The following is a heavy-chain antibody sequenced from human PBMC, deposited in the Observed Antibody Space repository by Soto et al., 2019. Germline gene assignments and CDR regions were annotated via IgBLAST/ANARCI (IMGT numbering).Heavy chain of an antibody. CDR3: TRLPNNMDV. CDR2: IRRKTNNYAT. Sequence: EVRLVESGGGLVQPGGSLRLSCAASGFSFSDSGIHWVRQASGQGLEWVGRIRRKTNNYATAYAASVEGRFSISRDDSKNTSFLQMNSRKTEATAVYYCTRLPNNMDVWGKGTTVTVSS. CDR1: GFSFSDSG. J-gene: IGHJ6*04. V-gene: IGHV3-73*01.